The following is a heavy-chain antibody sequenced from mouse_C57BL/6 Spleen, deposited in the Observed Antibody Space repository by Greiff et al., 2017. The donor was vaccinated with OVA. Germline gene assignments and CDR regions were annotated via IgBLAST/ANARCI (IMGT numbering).Heavy chain of an antibody. Sequence: VQLQQSGAELVKPGASVKLSCKASGYTFTEYTIHWVKQRSGQGLEWIGWFYPGSGGIKYNEKFKDKATLTADKSSSTVYMELSSLTSEDSAVYFCARHEECYFSNSRYAMDYWGQGTLVTVSA. CDR3: ARHEECYFSNSRYAMDY. CDR2: FYPGSGGI. V-gene: IGHV1-62-2*01. CDR1: GYTFTEYT. J-gene: IGHJ4*01. D-gene: IGHD2-5*01.